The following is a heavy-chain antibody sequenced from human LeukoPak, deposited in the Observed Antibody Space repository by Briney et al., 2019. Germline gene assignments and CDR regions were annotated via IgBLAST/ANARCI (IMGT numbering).Heavy chain of an antibody. J-gene: IGHJ3*02. Sequence: APVKVSCKASGGTFSSYAISWVRQAPGQGLEWMGGIIPIFGTANYAQKFQGRVTITTDESTSTAYMELSSLRSEDTAVYYCASQSVLMVYAPDAFDIWGQGTMVTVSS. CDR1: GGTFSSYA. V-gene: IGHV1-69*05. D-gene: IGHD2-8*01. CDR3: ASQSVLMVYAPDAFDI. CDR2: IIPIFGTA.